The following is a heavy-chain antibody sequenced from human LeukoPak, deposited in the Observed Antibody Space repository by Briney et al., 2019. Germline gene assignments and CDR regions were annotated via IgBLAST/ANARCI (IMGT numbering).Heavy chain of an antibody. V-gene: IGHV3-53*01. D-gene: IGHD5-18*01. Sequence: PGGSLRLSCAASGFTVSSNYMSWVRQAPGKGLEWVSVIYSGGSTYYADSVKGRSTISRDNSKNTLYLQMNSLRAEDTAVYYCARSFCSYPYYMDVWGKGTTVTVSS. CDR1: GFTVSSNY. CDR2: IYSGGST. CDR3: ARSFCSYPYYMDV. J-gene: IGHJ6*03.